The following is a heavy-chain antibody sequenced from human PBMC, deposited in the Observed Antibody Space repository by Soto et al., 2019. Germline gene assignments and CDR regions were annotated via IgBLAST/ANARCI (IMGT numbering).Heavy chain of an antibody. Sequence: QITLKESGPTLVKPTQTLTLTCTFSGFSLSTSGVGVGWIRQPPGKALEWLALIYWDDDKRYSPSLKSRLTITKDTSKNQVVLTMTNMDPVDTATYYCAHSPQTHYYDSSGYYYTPYWYFDLWGRGTLFTVSS. J-gene: IGHJ2*01. CDR1: GFSLSTSGVG. D-gene: IGHD3-22*01. CDR3: AHSPQTHYYDSSGYYYTPYWYFDL. CDR2: IYWDDDK. V-gene: IGHV2-5*02.